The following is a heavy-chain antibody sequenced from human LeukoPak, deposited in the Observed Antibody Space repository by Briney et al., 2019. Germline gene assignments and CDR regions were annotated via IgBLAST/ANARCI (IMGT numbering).Heavy chain of an antibody. V-gene: IGHV1-58*02. D-gene: IGHD6-25*01. CDR2: IVVGSGNT. CDR3: ARIKFGAAAPVGNVMDV. J-gene: IGHJ6*02. Sequence: SVKVSCKASGFTFTSSAMQWVRQARGQRLEWIGWIVVGSGNTNYAQKFQERVTITRDMSTSTAYMELSSLRAEDTAVYYCARIKFGAAAPVGNVMDVWGQGTTVTVSS. CDR1: GFTFTSSA.